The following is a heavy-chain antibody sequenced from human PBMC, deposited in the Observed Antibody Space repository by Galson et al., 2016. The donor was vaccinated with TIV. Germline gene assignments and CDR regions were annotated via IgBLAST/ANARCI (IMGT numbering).Heavy chain of an antibody. CDR1: GGSISHYY. Sequence: TLSLTCTVSGGSISHYYWTWIRQTPGKGLEWIGYIFYTGNTDYNPSLKSRVAISVDTSNNQFSLKLSSVTAADTAVYYCARVSVGAFDIWGQGTMVTVSS. CDR3: ARVSVGAFDI. CDR2: IFYTGNT. V-gene: IGHV4-59*01. J-gene: IGHJ3*02.